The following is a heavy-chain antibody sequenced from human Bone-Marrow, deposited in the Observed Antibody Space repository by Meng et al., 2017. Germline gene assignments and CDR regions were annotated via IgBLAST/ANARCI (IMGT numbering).Heavy chain of an antibody. CDR1: GGSISSYY. CDR3: ARAKLWFPSYFDY. J-gene: IGHJ4*02. V-gene: IGHV4-59*01. Sequence: QVQLQESGPGLVKPSKTLSLTCTVSGGSISSYYWSWIRQPPGKGLEWIGYIYYSGSTNYNPSLKSRVTISVDTSKNQFSLKLSSVTAADTAVYYCARAKLWFPSYFDYWGQGTLVTVSS. CDR2: IYYSGST. D-gene: IGHD3-16*02.